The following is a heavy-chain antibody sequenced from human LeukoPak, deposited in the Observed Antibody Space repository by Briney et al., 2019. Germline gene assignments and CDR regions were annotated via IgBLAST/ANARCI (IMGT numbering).Heavy chain of an antibody. CDR1: GGSISSSSYY. D-gene: IGHD2-15*01. V-gene: IGHV4-39*07. CDR2: IYYSGST. CDR3: ARDPIGLWAARSDY. Sequence: SETLSLTCTVSGGSISSSSYYWGWIRQPPGKGLGWIGSIYYSGSTYYNPSLKSRVTISVDTSKNQFSLKLSSVTAADTAVYYCARDPIGLWAARSDYWGQGTLVTVSS. J-gene: IGHJ4*02.